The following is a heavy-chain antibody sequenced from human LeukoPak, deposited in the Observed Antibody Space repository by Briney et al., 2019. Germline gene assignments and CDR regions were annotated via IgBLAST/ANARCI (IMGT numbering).Heavy chain of an antibody. V-gene: IGHV4-39*01. D-gene: IGHD5-18*01. Sequence: PSETLSLTCTVSGGSISGSSFHWGWIRPSPGKGLVWVGSINYSGTTYYNPSLKSRVTISVDTSKNQFSLKVSSVTATEPAVYYCATTYSYPSGGYDYWGQGTLVTVSS. CDR3: ATTYSYPSGGYDY. CDR1: GGSISGSSFH. J-gene: IGHJ4*02. CDR2: INYSGTT.